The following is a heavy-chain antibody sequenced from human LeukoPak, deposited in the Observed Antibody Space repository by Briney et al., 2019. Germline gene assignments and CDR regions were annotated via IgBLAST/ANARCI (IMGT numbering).Heavy chain of an antibody. Sequence: VASVKVSCKASGYTFTSYGISWVRQAPGQGLEWMGWISAYNGNTNYAQKLRGRVTMTTDTSTSTAYMELRSLRSDDTAVYYCARDPHYYDSSGYYYPPNYYYGMDVWGQGTTVTVSS. D-gene: IGHD3-22*01. CDR1: GYTFTSYG. CDR3: ARDPHYYDSSGYYYPPNYYYGMDV. V-gene: IGHV1-18*01. CDR2: ISAYNGNT. J-gene: IGHJ6*02.